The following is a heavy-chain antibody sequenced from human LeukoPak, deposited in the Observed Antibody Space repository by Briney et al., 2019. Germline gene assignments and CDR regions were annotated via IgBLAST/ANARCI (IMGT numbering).Heavy chain of an antibody. Sequence: GGSLRLSCAASGFTFSSYSMNWVRQAPGKVLEWVSSISSSSSYIYYADSLKGRFTISRDNAKNSLYLQMNSLRGEDTAVYYCARAYSSGWYRDYYYYYMDVWGKGTTVTVSS. J-gene: IGHJ6*03. CDR2: ISSSSSYI. V-gene: IGHV3-21*01. CDR3: ARAYSSGWYRDYYYYYMDV. D-gene: IGHD6-19*01. CDR1: GFTFSSYS.